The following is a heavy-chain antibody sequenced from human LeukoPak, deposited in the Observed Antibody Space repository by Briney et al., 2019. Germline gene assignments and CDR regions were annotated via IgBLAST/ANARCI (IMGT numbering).Heavy chain of an antibody. Sequence: ASVKVSCKASGYSFSGYYIHWVRQAPGQGLEWMGWINPRISGTNYAQIFQGRVTMTSDTSISTAYMELSRLGSEDTAVYYCARDLEGYHYGSGNYPQWGQGTLVTVSS. J-gene: IGHJ4*02. CDR3: ARDLEGYHYGSGNYPQ. D-gene: IGHD3-10*01. V-gene: IGHV1-2*02. CDR2: INPRISGT. CDR1: GYSFSGYY.